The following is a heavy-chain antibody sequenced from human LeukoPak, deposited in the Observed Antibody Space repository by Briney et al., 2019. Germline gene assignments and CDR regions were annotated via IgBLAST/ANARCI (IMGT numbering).Heavy chain of an antibody. Sequence: AAVKVSCKASAYTFTSYDINWLRQATAQGLERMGWTNPNSGNTGYAQKFQGKVTMTRNTSISTAYMELSRLRSEDTAVYDCARRKGCSGGSCYGGVGVHWFDPWGQGTLVTVSS. D-gene: IGHD2-15*01. J-gene: IGHJ5*02. V-gene: IGHV1-8*01. CDR2: TNPNSGNT. CDR3: ARRKGCSGGSCYGGVGVHWFDP. CDR1: AYTFTSYD.